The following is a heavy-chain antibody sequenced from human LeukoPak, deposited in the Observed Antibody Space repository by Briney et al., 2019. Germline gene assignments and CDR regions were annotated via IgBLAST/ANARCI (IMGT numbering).Heavy chain of an antibody. CDR2: ISGSGGST. CDR1: GFTFSSYA. J-gene: IGHJ4*02. CDR3: AKDLYGSGSYELYYSDY. Sequence: GGSLRLSCAASGFTFSSYAMSWVRQAPGKGLEWVSAISGSGGSTYYADSVKGRFTISRDNSKNTLYLQMNSLRAEDTAVYYCAKDLYGSGSYELYYSDYWGQGTLVTVST. V-gene: IGHV3-23*01. D-gene: IGHD3-10*01.